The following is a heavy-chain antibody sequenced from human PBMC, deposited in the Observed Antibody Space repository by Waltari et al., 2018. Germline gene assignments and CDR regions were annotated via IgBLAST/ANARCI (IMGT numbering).Heavy chain of an antibody. J-gene: IGHJ3*02. D-gene: IGHD6-19*01. V-gene: IGHV4-59*01. CDR2: IYYSGST. CDR3: ARVGSGWSTDDAFDI. CDR1: GGSISSYY. Sequence: QVQLQESGPGLVKPSETLSLTCTVSGGSISSYYWSWIRQPPGKGLEWIGYIYYSGSTNDNPSLKSRVTISVDTSKNQFSLKLSSVTAADTVVYYCARVGSGWSTDDAFDIWGQGTMVTVSS.